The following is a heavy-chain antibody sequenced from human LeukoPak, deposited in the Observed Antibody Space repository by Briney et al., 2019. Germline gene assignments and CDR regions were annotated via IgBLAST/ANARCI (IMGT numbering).Heavy chain of an antibody. CDR1: GFTFSSYA. D-gene: IGHD4-17*01. Sequence: PGRSLRLSCAASGFTFSSYAMHWVRQAPGKGLEWVAVIPYDGSNKYYADSVKGRFTISRDNSKNTLYLQMNSLRAEDTAVYYCARAGADSYGDYVYFDYWGQGTLVTVSS. J-gene: IGHJ4*02. CDR2: IPYDGSNK. V-gene: IGHV3-30*04. CDR3: ARAGADSYGDYVYFDY.